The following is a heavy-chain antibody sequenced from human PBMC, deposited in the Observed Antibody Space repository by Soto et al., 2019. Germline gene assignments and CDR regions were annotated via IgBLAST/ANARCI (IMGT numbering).Heavy chain of an antibody. V-gene: IGHV3-53*01. J-gene: IGHJ4*02. D-gene: IGHD5-18*01. CDR2: IYSGGST. CDR1: GFTVSSNY. Sequence: PGGSLRLSCAASGFTVSSNYMSWVRQAPGKGLEWVSVIYSGGSTYYADSVKGRFTISRDNSKNTLYLQMNSLRAEDTAVYYCASGDTAMDLTPRFDYWGQGTLVTVSS. CDR3: ASGDTAMDLTPRFDY.